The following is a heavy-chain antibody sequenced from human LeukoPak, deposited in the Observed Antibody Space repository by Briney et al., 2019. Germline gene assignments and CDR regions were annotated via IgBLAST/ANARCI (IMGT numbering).Heavy chain of an antibody. CDR1: GYTFTSYW. J-gene: IGHJ5*02. CDR3: ARGIAATITGGAFDP. CDR2: IFPGDSDT. D-gene: IGHD6-13*01. Sequence: GEPLKISCKGSGYTFTSYWIGWVRQVPGKGLEWMGIIFPGDSDTRYSPSFQGQVTISADKSISTAYLQWSSLKASDTAMYYCARGIAATITGGAFDPWGQGTLVTVSS. V-gene: IGHV5-51*01.